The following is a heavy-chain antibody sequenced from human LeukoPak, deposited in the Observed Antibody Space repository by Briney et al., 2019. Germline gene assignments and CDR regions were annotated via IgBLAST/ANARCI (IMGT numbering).Heavy chain of an antibody. J-gene: IGHJ3*02. V-gene: IGHV3-48*04. CDR2: ISSGSSTI. Sequence: GGSLRLSCAASGFTFSTYSMNWVRQAPGKGLEWVSYISSGSSTIYYADSMKGRFTISRDNAKNTLYLEVSSLRAEDTAVYYCARVGYYSSNAFDMWGQGTMVTVSS. D-gene: IGHD2-2*01. CDR1: GFTFSTYS. CDR3: ARVGYYSSNAFDM.